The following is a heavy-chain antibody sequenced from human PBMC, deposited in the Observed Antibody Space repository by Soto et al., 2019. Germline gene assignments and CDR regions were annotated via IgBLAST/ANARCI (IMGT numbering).Heavy chain of an antibody. Sequence: VASVKVSCKASGGTFSSYAISWVRQAPGQGLEWMGGIIPIFGTANYAQKFQGRVTITADESTSTAYMELSSLRSEDTAVYYCARGLKVFGVVIIRYYYYGMDVWGQGTTVTVSS. D-gene: IGHD3-3*01. J-gene: IGHJ6*02. V-gene: IGHV1-69*13. CDR3: ARGLKVFGVVIIRYYYYGMDV. CDR1: GGTFSSYA. CDR2: IIPIFGTA.